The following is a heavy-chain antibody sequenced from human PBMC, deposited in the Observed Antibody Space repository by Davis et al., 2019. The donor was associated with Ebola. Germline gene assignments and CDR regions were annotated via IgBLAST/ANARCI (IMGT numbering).Heavy chain of an antibody. D-gene: IGHD4-11*01. CDR2: IKSKTEGGTT. V-gene: IGHV3-15*01. J-gene: IGHJ4*02. CDR1: GFTFSNAW. CDR3: TTTVTLGY. Sequence: GESLKISCAASGFTFSNAWMSWVRQAPGKGLEWVGRIKSKTEGGTTDYAAPVKGRFTITRDDSKNTLYLQMNSLKTEDTAVYYCTTTVTLGYWGQGTLVTVSS.